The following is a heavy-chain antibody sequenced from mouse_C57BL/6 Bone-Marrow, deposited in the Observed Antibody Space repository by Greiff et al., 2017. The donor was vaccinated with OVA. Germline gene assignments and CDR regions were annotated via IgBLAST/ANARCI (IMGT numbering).Heavy chain of an antibody. CDR2: ISYSGST. J-gene: IGHJ2*01. CDR3: ARWDGNYYFDY. CDR1: GYSITSDY. Sequence: VQLVESGPGLAKPSQTLSLTCSVTGYSITSDYWNLIRKFPGNQLAYMGYISYSGSTYYNPSLKSRISITRDTSKNQYYLQLNSVTTEDTATYYCARWDGNYYFDYWGQGTTLTVSS. D-gene: IGHD2-1*01. V-gene: IGHV3-8*01.